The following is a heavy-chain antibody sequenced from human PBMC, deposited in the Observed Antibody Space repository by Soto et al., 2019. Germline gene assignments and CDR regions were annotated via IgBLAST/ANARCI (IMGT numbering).Heavy chain of an antibody. J-gene: IGHJ4*02. V-gene: IGHV3-33*01. CDR2: IWYDGSNK. Sequence: GGSLRLSCAASGFTFSSYGMHWVRQAPGKGLEWVAVIWYDGSNKYYADSVKGRFTISRDNSKNTLYLKMNSLRAEDTAVYYCAREGTYYYDSSGYFFDYWGQGTLVTVSS. D-gene: IGHD3-22*01. CDR1: GFTFSSYG. CDR3: AREGTYYYDSSGYFFDY.